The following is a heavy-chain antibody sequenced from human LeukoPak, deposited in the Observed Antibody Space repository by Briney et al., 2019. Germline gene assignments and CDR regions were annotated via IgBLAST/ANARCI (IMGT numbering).Heavy chain of an antibody. CDR2: INYGGTT. CDR1: GGSISSNY. D-gene: IGHD3-10*01. Sequence: SETLSLTCTVSGGSISSNYWSWIRQPPGREMEWIASINYGGTTYYNPSLKSRVPISVDTSKNQFSLRLSSVTAADTALYLCARYVVSGAGKYYFDYWGQGALVTVSS. CDR3: ARYVVSGAGKYYFDY. J-gene: IGHJ4*02. V-gene: IGHV4-39*01.